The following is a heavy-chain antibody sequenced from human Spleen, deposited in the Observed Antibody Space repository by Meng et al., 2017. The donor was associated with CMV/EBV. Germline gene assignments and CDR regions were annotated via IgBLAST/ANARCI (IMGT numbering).Heavy chain of an antibody. CDR3: ARATGPTLVGYGLDV. Sequence: SGGSLSSYAIIWVRQAPGQGLEWMGGIIPVLGTPIYAQKFQGRVTITTDESTSTSYMELSSLRSEDTAVYYCARATGPTLVGYGLDVWGQGTTVTVSS. CDR1: GGSLSSYA. V-gene: IGHV1-69*05. D-gene: IGHD3-16*02. CDR2: IIPVLGTP. J-gene: IGHJ6*02.